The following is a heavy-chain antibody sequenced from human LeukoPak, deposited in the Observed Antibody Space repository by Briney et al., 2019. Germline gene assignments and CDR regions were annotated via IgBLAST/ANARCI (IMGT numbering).Heavy chain of an antibody. Sequence: AETLSLTCTVSGGSISSYYWSWIRQPPGKGLEWIGNIYYSGSTNYNPSLKSRVTVSVDTSKNQFSLKLSSVTAADTAVYYCARRVVPDTHNWFHPWGQGTLVTVSS. V-gene: IGHV4-59*08. CDR3: ARRVVPDTHNWFHP. J-gene: IGHJ5*02. D-gene: IGHD2-2*01. CDR2: IYYSGST. CDR1: GGSISSYY.